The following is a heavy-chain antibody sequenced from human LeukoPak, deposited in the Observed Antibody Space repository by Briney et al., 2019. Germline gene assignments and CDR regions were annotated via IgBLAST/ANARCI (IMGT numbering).Heavy chain of an antibody. CDR2: ISSSSSYI. V-gene: IGHV3-21*04. D-gene: IGHD3-10*01. J-gene: IGHJ4*02. CDR3: AKGILSDY. Sequence: GGSLRLSCAASGFTFSSYSMNWVRQAPGKGLEWVSSISSSSSYIYYADSVKGRFTISRDNSKNTLYLQMNSLRAEDTAVYYCAKGILSDYWGQGTLVTVSS. CDR1: GFTFSSYS.